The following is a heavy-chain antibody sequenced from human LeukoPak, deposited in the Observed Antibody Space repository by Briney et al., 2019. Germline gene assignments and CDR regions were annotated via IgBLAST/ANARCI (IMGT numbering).Heavy chain of an antibody. J-gene: IGHJ4*02. CDR1: GYSXTSYW. CDR2: IYPGDSDT. V-gene: IGHV5-51*01. D-gene: IGHD4-17*01. Sequence: EXLEISCKGSGYSXTSYWIGWVRQVPGKGLEWMGIIYPGDSDTRYSPSFQGQVTISADKSISTAYLQWSSLKASDTAMYYCARLHGDYFPWFDYWGQGTLVTVSS. CDR3: ARLHGDYFPWFDY.